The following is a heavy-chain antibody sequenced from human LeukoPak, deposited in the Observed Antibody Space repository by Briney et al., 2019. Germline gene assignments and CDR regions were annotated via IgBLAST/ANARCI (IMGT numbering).Heavy chain of an antibody. CDR1: GYTFTGYY. CDR2: INPNSGGT. Sequence: ASVKVSCKASGYTFTGYYMHWVRQAPGQGLERMGWINPNSGGTNYAQKFQGRVTMTRDTSIGTAYMELSRLRSDDTAVYYCAREGSFYPYFWDYWGQGTLVTVSS. J-gene: IGHJ4*02. CDR3: AREGSFYPYFWDY. V-gene: IGHV1-2*02. D-gene: IGHD3-3*01.